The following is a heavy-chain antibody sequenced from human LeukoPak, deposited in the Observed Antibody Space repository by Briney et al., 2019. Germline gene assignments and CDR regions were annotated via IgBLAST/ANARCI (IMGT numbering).Heavy chain of an antibody. D-gene: IGHD2-21*01. CDR3: ARGHVGGGDLDY. CDR2: ISSRGTTI. Sequence: GGSLRLSCAASGFTFSDYYMSWIRQAPGKGLEWISYISSRGTTIHYADSVKGRFTISRDNAKNSLYLQMNSLRAEDTAVYYCARGHVGGGDLDYWGQGTLVTVSS. J-gene: IGHJ4*02. V-gene: IGHV3-11*01. CDR1: GFTFSDYY.